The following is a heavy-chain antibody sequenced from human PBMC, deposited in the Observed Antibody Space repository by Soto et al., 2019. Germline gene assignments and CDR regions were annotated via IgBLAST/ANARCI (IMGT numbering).Heavy chain of an antibody. CDR1: GGAFYSYT. Sequence: QVLLVQSGAEVRKPGSSVKVSCKPSGGAFYSYTFTWVRQAPGQGLEWMGRIIPVFGKSKSAPAFQDRVTLTADKSTGTAFMELSSLRSDDTALYYGVRHGKIAPRPMFDYGGQGSLVTVSS. J-gene: IGHJ4*02. CDR3: VRHGKIAPRPMFDY. D-gene: IGHD6-6*01. V-gene: IGHV1-69*02. CDR2: IIPVFGKS.